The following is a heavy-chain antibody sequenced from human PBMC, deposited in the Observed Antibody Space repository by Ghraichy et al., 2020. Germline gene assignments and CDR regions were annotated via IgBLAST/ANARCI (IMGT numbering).Heavy chain of an antibody. J-gene: IGHJ4*02. CDR1: GGSISSNY. CDR2: IYYTGST. CDR3: ASWLGIAVAGFHPGYFDY. D-gene: IGHD6-19*01. V-gene: IGHV4-59*01. Sequence: SGTLSLTCTVSGGSISSNYWSWIRQSPGKGLEWIGYIYYTGSTNYNPSLKSRVTISVDTSKNQFSLKLSSVTAADTAVYYCASWLGIAVAGFHPGYFDYCGQGTLVNVSS.